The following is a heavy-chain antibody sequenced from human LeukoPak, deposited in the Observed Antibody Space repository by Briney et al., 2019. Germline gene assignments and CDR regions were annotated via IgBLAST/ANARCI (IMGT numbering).Heavy chain of an antibody. V-gene: IGHV1-2*02. CDR3: TRADYSNNWFDP. Sequence: ASVKVSCKASGYTLTGYYMHWVRQAPGQGLEWMGWINPNSGGTNYAQKFQGRVTMTRDTSITTGYMELSRLTSDDTALYYCTRADYSNNWFDPWGQGTLVTVSS. D-gene: IGHD4-11*01. J-gene: IGHJ5*02. CDR1: GYTLTGYY. CDR2: INPNSGGT.